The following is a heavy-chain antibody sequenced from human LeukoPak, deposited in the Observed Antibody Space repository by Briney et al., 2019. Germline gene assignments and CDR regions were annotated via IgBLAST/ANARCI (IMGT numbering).Heavy chain of an antibody. J-gene: IGHJ4*02. CDR2: ISAAGSNI. Sequence: GGSLRLSXAASGFTFGSYAMTWVRQAPGKGLEWVSSISAAGSNIQYADSVKGRFTISRDNSKNTLYLQMNSLRAEDTAVYYCAKGGSPYSSSSVRGQGTLVTVSS. D-gene: IGHD6-6*01. CDR3: AKGGSPYSSSSV. V-gene: IGHV3-23*01. CDR1: GFTFGSYA.